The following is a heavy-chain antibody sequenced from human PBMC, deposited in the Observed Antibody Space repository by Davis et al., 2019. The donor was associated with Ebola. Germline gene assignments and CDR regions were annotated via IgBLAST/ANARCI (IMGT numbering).Heavy chain of an antibody. CDR1: GFTFSSHA. D-gene: IGHD6-6*01. Sequence: GESLKISCAASGFTFSSHALSCVPQPPRNGLECVGRITSKAYGGKPAYAASVKGRFTISRDDSKSIAYLQMDSLKIEDTAAYYCSRDLKQRPPSYYDGMDVWGQGTTVTVSS. CDR3: SRDLKQRPPSYYDGMDV. V-gene: IGHV3-49*04. CDR2: ITSKAYGGKP. J-gene: IGHJ6*02.